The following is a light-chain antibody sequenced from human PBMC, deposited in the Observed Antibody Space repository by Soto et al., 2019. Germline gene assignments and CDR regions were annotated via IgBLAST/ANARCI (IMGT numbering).Light chain of an antibody. Sequence: DIEMTQSTSTLSASVGDRVTITCRASQSISSWLAWYQQKPGKAPKLLIYDASTLESGVPSRFTGRGSGTEFTLTISSLQPEDFATYYCQQYKSYSRMFGQRTKV. CDR3: QQYKSYSRM. CDR1: QSISSW. J-gene: IGKJ1*01. V-gene: IGKV1-5*01. CDR2: DAS.